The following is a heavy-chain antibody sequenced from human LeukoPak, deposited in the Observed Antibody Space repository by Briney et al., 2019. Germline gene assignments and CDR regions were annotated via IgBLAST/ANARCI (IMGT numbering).Heavy chain of an antibody. V-gene: IGHV3-30*04. CDR1: GFTFSHYG. D-gene: IGHD3-9*01. CDR2: ISSDGVEK. Sequence: QTGGSLRLSCEASGFTFSHYGIHWVRQTPGKGLEWVAAISSDGVEKHYADSVKGRFTISRDNSKSTLYLQMNSLRAEDTALYYCAREGHYDILTGYSPVEYYFYYMDVWGKGTTVTVSS. J-gene: IGHJ6*03. CDR3: AREGHYDILTGYSPVEYYFYYMDV.